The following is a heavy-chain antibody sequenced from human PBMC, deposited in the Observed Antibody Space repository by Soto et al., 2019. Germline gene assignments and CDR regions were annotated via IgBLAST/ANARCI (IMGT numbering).Heavy chain of an antibody. CDR3: VKEQSSGYWRTADY. CDR1: GFTFSDCG. V-gene: IGHV3-30*18. Sequence: QVQLVESGGGVVQPGRSLRLSCAASGFTFSDCGMHWVRQAPGKGLEWVAVVTYEETEIHYADSVRGRFTNSIDNSKNMVYLQTDSLRVEDTAVYYCVKEQSSGYWRTADYWGQGTLITVSS. CDR2: VTYEETEI. J-gene: IGHJ4*02. D-gene: IGHD6-25*01.